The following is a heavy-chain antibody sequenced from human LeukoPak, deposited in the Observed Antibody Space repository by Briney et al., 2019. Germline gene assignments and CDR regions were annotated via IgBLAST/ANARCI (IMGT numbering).Heavy chain of an antibody. CDR3: ARHYSSGYYLGSAEYFQH. D-gene: IGHD3-22*01. J-gene: IGHJ1*01. CDR1: GYSFTSYW. V-gene: IGHV5-51*01. CDR2: IYPGDSDT. Sequence: GESLKISCKGSGYSFTSYWIGWVRQMPGKGLEWMGIIYPGDSDTRYSPSFQGQVTISADKSISTAYLQWSSLKASDTAMYYCARHYSSGYYLGSAEYFQHWGQRTLVTVSS.